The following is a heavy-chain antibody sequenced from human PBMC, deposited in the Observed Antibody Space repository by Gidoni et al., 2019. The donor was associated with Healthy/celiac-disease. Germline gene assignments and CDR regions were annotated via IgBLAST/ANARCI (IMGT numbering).Heavy chain of an antibody. D-gene: IGHD3-10*01. CDR1: GFPFSSYE. Sequence: EVQLVESGGGLVQPGGSLRLSCAASGFPFSSYEMNWVRQAPGKGLAWVSYISSSGSTIYYADSVKGRFTISRDNAKNSLYLQMNSLRAEDTAVYYCARVDYGSGSYYFDYWGQGTLVTVSS. CDR3: ARVDYGSGSYYFDY. V-gene: IGHV3-48*03. J-gene: IGHJ4*02. CDR2: ISSSGSTI.